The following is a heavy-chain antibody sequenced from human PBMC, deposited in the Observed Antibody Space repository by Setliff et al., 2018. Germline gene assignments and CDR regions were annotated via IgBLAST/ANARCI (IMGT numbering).Heavy chain of an antibody. V-gene: IGHV5-51*01. CDR2: IYPGNSNT. CDR1: GYRFTNYW. D-gene: IGHD6-13*01. J-gene: IGHJ3*02. Sequence: PGESLKISCKGSGYRFTNYWIGWVRQMPGKGLECMGIIYPGNSNTRYSPPFQGQVTISADKAINTAYLQWSGLKASDTAMYYCARPRYSSTWYEVGAFDIWGQGTMVTVSS. CDR3: ARPRYSSTWYEVGAFDI.